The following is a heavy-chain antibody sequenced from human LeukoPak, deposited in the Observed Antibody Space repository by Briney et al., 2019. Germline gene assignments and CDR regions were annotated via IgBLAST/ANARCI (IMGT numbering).Heavy chain of an antibody. V-gene: IGHV3-74*01. CDR3: ARNGGVAAATFDY. J-gene: IGHJ4*02. D-gene: IGHD6-13*01. CDR1: GITFGNNW. CDR2: INSDGGGA. Sequence: GGSLRLSCAASGITFGNNWMHWVRQGPGKGLVWISRINSDGGGAIYADSVKGRFTVSRDNAKNTLYLQMNSLRAEDTAVYYCARNGGVAAATFDYWGQGTLVTVSS.